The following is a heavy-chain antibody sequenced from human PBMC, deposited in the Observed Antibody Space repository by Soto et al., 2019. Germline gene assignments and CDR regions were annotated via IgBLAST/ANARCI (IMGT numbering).Heavy chain of an antibody. CDR1: GYTCIGYY. Sequence: QVQLVQSGAEVKKPGASVKVSCKASGYTCIGYYIHWVRQAPGQGLEWMGRINPRRGDTTYAQKFQGRLTMTRDTSISTAYMELSSLRSDDTAVYYCGRDGVGATPLGWFDPWGQGSLVTVSS. CDR3: GRDGVGATPLGWFDP. J-gene: IGHJ5*02. D-gene: IGHD1-26*01. V-gene: IGHV1-2*06. CDR2: INPRRGDT.